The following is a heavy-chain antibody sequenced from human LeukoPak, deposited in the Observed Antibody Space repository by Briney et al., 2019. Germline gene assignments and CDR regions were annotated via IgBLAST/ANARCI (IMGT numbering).Heavy chain of an antibody. D-gene: IGHD4/OR15-4a*01. J-gene: IGHJ4*02. CDR1: GFTLSSYG. V-gene: IGHV3-23*01. CDR2: ISGVGGST. CDR3: ARRAGAYSHPYDH. Sequence: GGSLRLSCAVTGFTLSSYGMSWVRQAPGKGLEWVSAISGVGGSTYFADSVKGRFTISRDNSKNTLYLQMNSLRAEDTAVYYCARRAGAYSHPYDHWGQGTLVTVSS.